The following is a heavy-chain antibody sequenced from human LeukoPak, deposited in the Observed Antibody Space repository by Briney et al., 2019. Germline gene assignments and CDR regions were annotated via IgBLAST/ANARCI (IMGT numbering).Heavy chain of an antibody. CDR2: ISSSVSTI. J-gene: IGHJ6*03. CDR3: ARVGAMVRGVIINYYYYYYMDV. Sequence: PGGSLRLSCAASGFTFSDYYMSWIRQAPGNRREWGSYISSSVSTIYYADSVKGGVTISRGNAKNSLYLQMTSLRAEDTAVYYCARVGAMVRGVIINYYYYYYMDVWGKGNTVTIPS. D-gene: IGHD3-10*01. V-gene: IGHV3-11*01. CDR1: GFTFSDYY.